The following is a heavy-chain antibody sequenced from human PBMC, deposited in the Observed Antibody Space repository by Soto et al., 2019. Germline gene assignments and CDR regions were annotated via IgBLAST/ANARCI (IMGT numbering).Heavy chain of an antibody. CDR3: ARGGTIFGVGFDY. Sequence: QLQLQESGSGLVKPSQTLSLTCAVSGVSISSGGYSWSWIRQPPGKGLEWIGYIYHSGSTYYNPSLKSRVTISVDRSKNQFSLKLSSVTAADTAVYYCARGGTIFGVGFDYWGQGTLVTVSS. CDR1: GVSISSGGYS. D-gene: IGHD3-3*01. CDR2: IYHSGST. V-gene: IGHV4-30-2*01. J-gene: IGHJ4*02.